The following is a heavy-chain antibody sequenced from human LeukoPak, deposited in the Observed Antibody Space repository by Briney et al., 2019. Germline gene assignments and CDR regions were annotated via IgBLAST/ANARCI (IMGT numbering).Heavy chain of an antibody. CDR1: GGSISSSSYY. J-gene: IGHJ5*02. Sequence: SETLSLTCTVSGGSISSSSYYWGWIRQPPGRGLEWIGSIYYSGSTYYNPSLKSRVTISVDTSKNQFSLKLSSVTAADTAVYYCARSPYSSGWYGRSNWFDPWGQGTLVTVSS. D-gene: IGHD6-19*01. CDR2: IYYSGST. V-gene: IGHV4-39*07. CDR3: ARSPYSSGWYGRSNWFDP.